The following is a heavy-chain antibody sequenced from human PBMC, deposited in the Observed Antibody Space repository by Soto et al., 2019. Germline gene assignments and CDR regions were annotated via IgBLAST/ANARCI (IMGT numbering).Heavy chain of an antibody. V-gene: IGHV4-39*01. Sequence: SETLSLTCTVSGGSISDISYCWGWIRQPPGKGLQWIGCMFYSGATYYNPSLKNRVTLSVDTSNNGFSLKLVSVTAPDTAVYYCARHKSGSDWLDPWGQGTLVTVSS. J-gene: IGHJ5*02. CDR3: ARHKSGSDWLDP. CDR1: GGSISDISYC. CDR2: MFYSGAT. D-gene: IGHD2-15*01.